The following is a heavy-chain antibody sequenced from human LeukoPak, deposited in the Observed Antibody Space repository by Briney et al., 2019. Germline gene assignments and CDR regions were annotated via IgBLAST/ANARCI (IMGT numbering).Heavy chain of an antibody. J-gene: IGHJ4*02. Sequence: ASVTVSCKTSGYPFIGYYVHWVRQAPGQGLEWVGWINPNTGDSNYARKFQGRVTMTRDTSTSTVYMELSSLRSEDTAVYYCARATYDSSGPWGQGTLVTVSS. CDR1: GYPFIGYY. V-gene: IGHV1-2*02. CDR2: INPNTGDS. CDR3: ARATYDSSGP. D-gene: IGHD3-22*01.